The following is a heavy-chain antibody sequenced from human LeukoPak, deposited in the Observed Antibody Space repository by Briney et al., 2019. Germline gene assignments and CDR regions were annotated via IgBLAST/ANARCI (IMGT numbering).Heavy chain of an antibody. CDR3: ARDSGYTTLDS. CDR2: IYHSGST. D-gene: IGHD5-12*01. Sequence: NPSETLSLTCTVSGGSISSNYWNWIRQPPGKGLEWIGYIYHSGSTYYNPSLKSRVIISVDTSKNQFSLTLNSVSAADTAVYYCARDSGYTTLDSWGQGTLVTVSS. J-gene: IGHJ4*02. CDR1: GGSISSNY. V-gene: IGHV4-59*12.